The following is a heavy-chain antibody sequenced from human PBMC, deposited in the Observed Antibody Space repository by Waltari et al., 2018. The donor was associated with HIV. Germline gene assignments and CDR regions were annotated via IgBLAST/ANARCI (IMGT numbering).Heavy chain of an antibody. J-gene: IGHJ4*02. CDR1: GGSFRGYY. CDR3: ASAPPYSFGSGSPRKYFLF. CDR2: ISQSGST. V-gene: IGHV4-34*02. Sequence: QVQLQQFGAGLLKPSETLFLPCGVYGGSFRGYYWSWIRPPPTKGLEWIGEISQSGSTNYNPSLKSRVIISVDTSKNQFSLKLNSVTAADTAVYFCASAPPYSFGSGSPRKYFLFWGQGTLVTVSS. D-gene: IGHD3-10*01.